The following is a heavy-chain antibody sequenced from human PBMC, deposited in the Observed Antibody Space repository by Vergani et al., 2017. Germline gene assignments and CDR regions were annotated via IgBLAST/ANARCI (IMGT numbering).Heavy chain of an antibody. V-gene: IGHV3-23*01. Sequence: EVQLLESGGGLVQPGGSLRLSCAASGFTFSSYAMSWVRQAPGKGLEWVSAISGSGGSTYYADSVKGRFTISRDNSKNTLYLQMNSLRAEDTAVYYCARRSRGWYNFDYWGQGTLVTVSS. J-gene: IGHJ4*02. D-gene: IGHD6-19*01. CDR3: ARRSRGWYNFDY. CDR2: ISGSGGST. CDR1: GFTFSSYA.